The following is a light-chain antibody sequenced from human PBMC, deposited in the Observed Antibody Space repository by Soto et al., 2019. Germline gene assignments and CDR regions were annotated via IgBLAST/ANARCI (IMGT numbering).Light chain of an antibody. CDR2: AAS. Sequence: DIQMTQSPSAVAASVGDRVTITCRESQGIKNYLAWFQQKRGKAPKGXIYAASTLQTGVQSRFSGSGAGTDCTRTISSLQPEDFATYYCLQHNTCTLTFGGGTKVDIK. CDR3: LQHNTCTLT. V-gene: IGKV1-17*03. CDR1: QGIKNY. J-gene: IGKJ4*01.